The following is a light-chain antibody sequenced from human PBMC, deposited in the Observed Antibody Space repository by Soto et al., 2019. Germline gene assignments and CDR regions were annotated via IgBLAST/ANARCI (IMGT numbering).Light chain of an antibody. Sequence: EIVLTQSPGTLSLSPGERATLSCRASQSVSSSYLAWYQQKPGQAPRLLIYGASSRATGIPDRFSGSGSGTDFTLTISRLEPEDFAVYYRQQYGSSPLLTFGGGTKVEIK. J-gene: IGKJ4*01. V-gene: IGKV3-20*01. CDR2: GAS. CDR3: QQYGSSPLLT. CDR1: QSVSSSY.